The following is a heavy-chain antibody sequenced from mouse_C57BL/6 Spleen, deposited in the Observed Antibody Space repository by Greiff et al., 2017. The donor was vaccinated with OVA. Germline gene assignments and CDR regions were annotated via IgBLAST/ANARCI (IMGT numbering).Heavy chain of an antibody. CDR2: IYPGDGDT. CDR3: ARVGTWYFDV. Sequence: VQLQESGPELVKPGASVKISCKASGYAFSSSWMNWVKQRPGKGLEWIGRIYPGDGDTNYNGKFKGKATLTADKSSSTAYMQLSSLTSEDSAVYFCARVGTWYFDVWGTGTTVTVSS. D-gene: IGHD3-3*01. CDR1: GYAFSSSW. J-gene: IGHJ1*03. V-gene: IGHV1-82*01.